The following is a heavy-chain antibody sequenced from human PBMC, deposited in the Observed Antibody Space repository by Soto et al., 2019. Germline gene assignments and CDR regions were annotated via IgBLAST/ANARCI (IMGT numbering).Heavy chain of an antibody. CDR3: AKDLVGMSGFDY. CDR2: ISYDGSNK. CDR1: GFTFSSYG. J-gene: IGHJ4*02. Sequence: HPGGSLRLSCAASGFTFSSYGMHWVRQAPGKGLEWVAVISYDGSNKYYADSVKGRFTISRDNSKNTLYLQMNSLRAEDTAVYYCAKDLVGMSGFDYWGQGTLVTVSS. V-gene: IGHV3-30*18. D-gene: IGHD6-19*01.